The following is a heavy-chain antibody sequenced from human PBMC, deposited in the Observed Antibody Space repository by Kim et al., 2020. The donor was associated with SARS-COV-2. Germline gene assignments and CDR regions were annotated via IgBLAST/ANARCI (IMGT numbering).Heavy chain of an antibody. CDR1: GGSISSYY. CDR3: ARVFVVRGGGRVHYYYGMDV. V-gene: IGHV4-59*01. Sequence: SETLSLTCTVSGGSISSYYWSWIRQPPGKGLEWIGYIYYSGSTNYNPSLKSRVTISVDTSKNQFSLKLSSVTAADTAVYYCARVFVVRGGGRVHYYYGMDVWGQGTTVTVSS. J-gene: IGHJ6*02. D-gene: IGHD3-10*01. CDR2: IYYSGST.